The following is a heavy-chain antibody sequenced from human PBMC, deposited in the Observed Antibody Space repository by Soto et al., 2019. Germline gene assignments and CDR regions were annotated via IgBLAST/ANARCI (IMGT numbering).Heavy chain of an antibody. D-gene: IGHD2-8*02. CDR2: INHSGST. CDR1: GGSFSGYY. Sequence: SETLSLTCAIYGGSFSGYYWTWIRQPPGTGLEWIGEINHSGSTNYNPSLKSRVTISVDTSKNQFSLKLTSVTAADTAVYYCARDKITGRFDYWGQGTLVTVSS. CDR3: ARDKITGRFDY. J-gene: IGHJ4*02. V-gene: IGHV4-34*01.